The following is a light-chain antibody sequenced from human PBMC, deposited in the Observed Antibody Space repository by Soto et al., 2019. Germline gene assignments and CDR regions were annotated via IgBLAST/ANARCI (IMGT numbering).Light chain of an antibody. V-gene: IGKV1-5*01. CDR1: QSIRSW. Sequence: DIQMTQSPSILSASVGDRVTITCRASQSIRSWLAWYQQKPGKAPKLLIYDAYSLESGVPSRFSGRRSGTEFTLTIAGLQPDDFATYYCQQYNSYRTFGQGTKVDIK. CDR3: QQYNSYRT. J-gene: IGKJ1*01. CDR2: DAY.